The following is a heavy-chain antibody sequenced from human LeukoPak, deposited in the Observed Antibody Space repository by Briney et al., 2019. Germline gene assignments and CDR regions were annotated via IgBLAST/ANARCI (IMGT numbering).Heavy chain of an antibody. D-gene: IGHD1-26*01. J-gene: IGHJ6*02. Sequence: SETLSLTCTVSGGSISSGDYYWSWIRQPPGKGLEWIGYIYYSGSTNYNPSLKSRVTISVDTSKNQFSLKLSSVTAADTAVYYCARDRLGGSYGYGMDVWGQGTTVTVSS. V-gene: IGHV4-61*08. CDR2: IYYSGST. CDR3: ARDRLGGSYGYGMDV. CDR1: GGSISSGDYY.